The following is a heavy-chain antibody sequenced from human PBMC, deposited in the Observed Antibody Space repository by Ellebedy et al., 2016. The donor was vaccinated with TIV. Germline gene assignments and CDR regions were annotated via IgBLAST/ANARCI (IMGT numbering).Heavy chain of an antibody. CDR2: IYYSGST. J-gene: IGHJ3*02. CDR3: ARRNRITMVRGVPYDAFDI. CDR1: GSSVSSYY. Sequence: MPSEILSLTCSVSGSSVSSYYWSWIRQPPGKGLEWIGYIYYSGSTNYNPSLKSRVTISIYTSKTKLSLQLSSVTAADTAVYYCARRNRITMVRGVPYDAFDIWGQGTMVTVSS. V-gene: IGHV4-59*08. D-gene: IGHD3-10*01.